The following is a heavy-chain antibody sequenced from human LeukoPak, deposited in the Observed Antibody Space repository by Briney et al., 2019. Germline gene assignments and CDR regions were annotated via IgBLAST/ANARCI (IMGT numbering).Heavy chain of an antibody. CDR1: GFTFSSYS. V-gene: IGHV3-21*01. CDR3: ARGFDYSNYGIFDY. CDR2: ISSSSYI. J-gene: IGHJ4*02. D-gene: IGHD4-11*01. Sequence: KPGGSLRLSCAASGFTFSSYSMNWVRQAPGKGLEWVSSISSSSYIYYADSVKGRFTISRDNAENSLYLQMNSLRAEDTAVYYCARGFDYSNYGIFDYWGQGTLVTVSS.